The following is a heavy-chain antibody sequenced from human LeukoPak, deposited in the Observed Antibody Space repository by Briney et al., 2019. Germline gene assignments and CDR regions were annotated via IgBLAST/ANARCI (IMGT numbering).Heavy chain of an antibody. D-gene: IGHD3-22*01. Sequence: ASVKVSCKASGYTFTSYGIGWVRQAPGQGLEWMGWISAYNGNTNYAQKLQGRVTMTTDTSTSTAYMELRSLRSDDTAVYYCARVERFYDSSGYYYRYFQHWGQGTLVTVSS. V-gene: IGHV1-18*01. J-gene: IGHJ1*01. CDR1: GYTFTSYG. CDR2: ISAYNGNT. CDR3: ARVERFYDSSGYYYRYFQH.